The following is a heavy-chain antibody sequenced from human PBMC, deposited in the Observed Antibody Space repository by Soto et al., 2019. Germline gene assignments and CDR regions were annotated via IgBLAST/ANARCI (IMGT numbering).Heavy chain of an antibody. Sequence: SETLSLTCAVYGGSFSGYYWNWIRQPPGKGLEWIGEINHSGSTNYNPSLKSRVTISVDTSKNQFSLKLSSVTAADTAVYYCARGGYCSGGSCYSRWFDPWGQGTLVTVSS. CDR3: ARGGYCSGGSCYSRWFDP. D-gene: IGHD2-15*01. J-gene: IGHJ5*02. V-gene: IGHV4-34*01. CDR1: GGSFSGYY. CDR2: INHSGST.